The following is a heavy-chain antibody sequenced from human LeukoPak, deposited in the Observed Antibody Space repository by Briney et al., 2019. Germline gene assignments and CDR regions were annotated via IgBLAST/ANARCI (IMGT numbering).Heavy chain of an antibody. CDR1: GYTFTGYY. V-gene: IGHV1-2*02. Sequence: AASVKVSCKASGYTFTGYYMHWVRQAPGQGLEWMGWINPNSGGTNCAQKFQGRVTMTRDTSISTAYMELSRLRSDDTAVYYCARASFIGRLPDYWGQGTLVTVSS. D-gene: IGHD2-2*01. CDR3: ARASFIGRLPDY. J-gene: IGHJ4*02. CDR2: INPNSGGT.